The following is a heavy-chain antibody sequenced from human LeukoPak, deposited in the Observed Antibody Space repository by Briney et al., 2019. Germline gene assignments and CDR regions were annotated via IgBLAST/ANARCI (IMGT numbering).Heavy chain of an antibody. CDR1: GFTFTRYW. CDR3: SSGIYSSSY. J-gene: IGHJ4*02. CDR2: IKQDGSQQ. Sequence: GGSLRLSCAASGFTFTRYWMAWLRQAPGKGLEWVANIKQDGSQQYYLDSVKGRFTISRDNAEDSLYLQMNNVRAEDTAVYYCSSGIYSSSYWGEGTLVTVSS. V-gene: IGHV3-7*01. D-gene: IGHD6-6*01.